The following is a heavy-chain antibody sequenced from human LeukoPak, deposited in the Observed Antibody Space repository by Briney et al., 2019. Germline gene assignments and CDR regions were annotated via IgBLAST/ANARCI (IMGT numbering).Heavy chain of an antibody. CDR1: GGSISSYY. CDR3: ARRYSSSSHFDY. J-gene: IGHJ4*02. V-gene: IGHV4-59*08. Sequence: SETLSLTCTVSGGSISSYYWSCIRQPPGKGLEWIGYIYYSGSTNYNPSLKSRVTISVDTSKNQFSLKLSSVTAADTAVYYCARRYSSSSHFDYWGQGTLVTVSS. CDR2: IYYSGST. D-gene: IGHD6-13*01.